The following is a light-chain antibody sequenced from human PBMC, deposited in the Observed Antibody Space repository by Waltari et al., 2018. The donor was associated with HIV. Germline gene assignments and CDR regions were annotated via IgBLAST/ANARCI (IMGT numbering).Light chain of an antibody. CDR3: QSADSSGSPYVV. J-gene: IGLJ2*01. Sequence: SYELTQPTSVSVSPGQTARITCSGDALPKQSTYWYQQKPSQAPVLVIYKGSERPSGIPERFSGSNSGTTVTLTIGGVQAEDEADYYCQSADSSGSPYVVFGGGTKLTVL. CDR2: KGS. CDR1: ALPKQS. V-gene: IGLV3-25*03.